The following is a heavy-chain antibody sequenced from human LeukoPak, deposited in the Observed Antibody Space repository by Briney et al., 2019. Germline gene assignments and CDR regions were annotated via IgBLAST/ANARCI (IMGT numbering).Heavy chain of an antibody. Sequence: GGSLRLSCAASGFTFSSNYMSWVRQAPGKGLEWVSVIYSGGSTYYTDSVKGRFTISRDNSKNTLYLKMNSLSAEDTAVYYCATDSSCGGDCYYFDYWGQGTLVTVSS. CDR3: ATDSSCGGDCYYFDY. J-gene: IGHJ4*02. V-gene: IGHV3-53*01. CDR1: GFTFSSNY. CDR2: IYSGGST. D-gene: IGHD2-21*02.